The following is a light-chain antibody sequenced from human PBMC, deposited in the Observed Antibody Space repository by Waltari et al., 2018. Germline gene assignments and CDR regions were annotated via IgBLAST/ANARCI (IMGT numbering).Light chain of an antibody. Sequence: QTVVTQEPSFSVSPGGTVTLTCGLSSGSVSTSYYPSWYQQTPGQAPRTLIYSTNTRPSGVLDCYSGSILGNKAALTITGSQADDESDYYCVLYMGSVVFGGGTKLTVL. CDR1: SGSVSTSYY. J-gene: IGLJ2*01. V-gene: IGLV8-61*02. CDR2: STN. CDR3: VLYMGSVV.